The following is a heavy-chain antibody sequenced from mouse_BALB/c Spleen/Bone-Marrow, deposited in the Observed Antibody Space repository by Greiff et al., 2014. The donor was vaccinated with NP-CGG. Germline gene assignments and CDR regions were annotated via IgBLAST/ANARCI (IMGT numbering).Heavy chain of an antibody. J-gene: IGHJ4*01. Sequence: EVQVVESGTVLARPGASVKMSCKASGYTFTSYWMHWVKQRPGQGLEWIGAICPENSDTSYNQKFKGKAKLTAVTSTSTAYMELSSLTNEDSAVYYCTIYDGYYYAMDYWGQGTSVTVSS. CDR3: TIYDGYYYAMDY. V-gene: IGHV1-5*01. CDR2: ICPENSDT. CDR1: GYTFTSYW. D-gene: IGHD2-3*01.